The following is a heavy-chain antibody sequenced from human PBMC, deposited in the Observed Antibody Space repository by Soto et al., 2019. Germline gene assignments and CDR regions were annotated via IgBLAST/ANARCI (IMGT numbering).Heavy chain of an antibody. Sequence: QVQLQESGPGLVQPSQTLSLTCSVSGGSISTGDHYWSWIRQPAGKGLEWIGRIYTSGSTNYNPSLKSRVTMSVDTSKNQFSLKLSSVTAADTAVYYCARDQRDDSSGYYSYYYYGMDVWGQGTTVTVSS. CDR1: GGSISTGDHY. CDR2: IYTSGST. V-gene: IGHV4-61*02. J-gene: IGHJ6*02. CDR3: ARDQRDDSSGYYSYYYYGMDV. D-gene: IGHD3-22*01.